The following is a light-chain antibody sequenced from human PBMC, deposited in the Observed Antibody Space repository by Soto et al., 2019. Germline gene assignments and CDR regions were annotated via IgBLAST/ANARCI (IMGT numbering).Light chain of an antibody. CDR1: QSISSY. CDR2: AAS. Sequence: DIQMTQAPSPLSASVGDRVTITCRASQSISSYLNWYQQKPGKAPKLLIYAASSLQSGVPSRFSGSGSGTGFTLTISSLQPEDFATYYCQQSYSTLWTFGQGTKVEIK. CDR3: QQSYSTLWT. J-gene: IGKJ1*01. V-gene: IGKV1-39*01.